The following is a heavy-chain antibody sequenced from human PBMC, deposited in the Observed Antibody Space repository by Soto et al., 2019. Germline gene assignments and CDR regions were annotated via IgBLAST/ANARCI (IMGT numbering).Heavy chain of an antibody. D-gene: IGHD2-15*01. CDR3: ARVYCSGGSCDSGDLSDY. V-gene: IGHV3-21*01. CDR2: ISSSSNYI. J-gene: IGHJ4*02. CDR1: GFTFSSYS. Sequence: EVQLVESGGGLVKPGGSLRLSCEASGFTFSSYSRNWVRQAPGKGLEWVSSISSSSNYIYYADSVKGRFTISRDNAKNSLYLQMNSLRAEDTAVYYCARVYCSGGSCDSGDLSDYWGQGTLVTVSS.